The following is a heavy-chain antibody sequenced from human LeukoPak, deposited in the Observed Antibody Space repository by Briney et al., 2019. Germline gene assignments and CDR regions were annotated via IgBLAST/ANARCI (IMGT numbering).Heavy chain of an antibody. J-gene: IGHJ5*02. CDR1: GGTFSSYA. CDR2: IIPIFGTA. V-gene: IGHV1-69*06. Sequence: SVKVSCKASGGTFSSYAISWVRQAPGQGLEWMGGIIPIFGTANYAQKFQGRVTITADKSTSTAYMELSSLRSEDTAVYYCARGIGAYYDSSGYYYHWGQGTLVTVSS. D-gene: IGHD3-22*01. CDR3: ARGIGAYYDSSGYYYH.